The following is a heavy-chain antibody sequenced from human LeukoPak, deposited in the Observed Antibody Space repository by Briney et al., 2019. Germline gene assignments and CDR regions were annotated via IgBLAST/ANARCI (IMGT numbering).Heavy chain of an antibody. V-gene: IGHV4-61*01. D-gene: IGHD6-13*01. Sequence: PSETLSLTCTVSGGSVSSGSYYWSWIRQPPGKGLEWIGYIYYSGSTNYNSSLKSRVTISLDTSKNQFSLKLNSVTAADTAVYYCARHRYSSSWYIDYWGQGTLVTVSS. J-gene: IGHJ4*02. CDR1: GGSVSSGSYY. CDR2: IYYSGST. CDR3: ARHRYSSSWYIDY.